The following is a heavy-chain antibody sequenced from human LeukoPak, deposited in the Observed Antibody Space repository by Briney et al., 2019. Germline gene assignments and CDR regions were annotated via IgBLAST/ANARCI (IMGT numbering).Heavy chain of an antibody. Sequence: GGSLRLSCAASGFTFSNYWMTWVRQAPGKGLEWVAHINQDGSKEYYMDSVKARFTISRDNAKNSLSLQMNSLRAEDTAVYYCVRDGGVSGYDLLDYRGQGTLVTVSS. J-gene: IGHJ4*02. CDR3: VRDGGVSGYDLLDY. V-gene: IGHV3-7*01. CDR1: GFTFSNYW. CDR2: INQDGSKE. D-gene: IGHD5-12*01.